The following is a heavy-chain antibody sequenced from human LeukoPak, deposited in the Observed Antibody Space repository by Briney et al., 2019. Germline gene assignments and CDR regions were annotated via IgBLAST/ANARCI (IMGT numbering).Heavy chain of an antibody. CDR2: IRYDGSDK. CDR1: GFSFSSYG. J-gene: IGHJ4*02. V-gene: IGHV3-30*02. Sequence: PGGSLRLSCAASGFSFSSYGMHWVRQAPGKWLEWVAFIRYDGSDKYYADSVKGRFTISRDNSKNTLYLQMNSLTTEDTAVYYCAKGPLYYDSSSYYPEYWGQGTLVTVSS. CDR3: AKGPLYYDSSSYYPEY. D-gene: IGHD3-22*01.